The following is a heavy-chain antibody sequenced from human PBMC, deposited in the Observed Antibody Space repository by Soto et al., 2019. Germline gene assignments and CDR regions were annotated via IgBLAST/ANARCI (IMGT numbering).Heavy chain of an antibody. Sequence: ASVKVASEASGYTLTSYYMHWVRRARGEGVEWMGIIYPSGGSTSYAQKFQGRVTMTRDTSTSTVYTELSSLRSEDTAVYYCAREGLVVAARSGMDVWGQGTTVTASS. CDR3: AREGLVVAARSGMDV. J-gene: IGHJ6*02. CDR2: IYPSGGST. D-gene: IGHD6-13*01. V-gene: IGHV1-46*01. CDR1: GYTLTSYY.